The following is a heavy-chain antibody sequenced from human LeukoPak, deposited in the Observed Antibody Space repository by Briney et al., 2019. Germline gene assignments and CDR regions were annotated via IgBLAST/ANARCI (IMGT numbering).Heavy chain of an antibody. Sequence: GASVKVSCKASGYTFTGYYMHWVRQAPGQGLEWMGWINPNSGGTNYAQKFQGRVTMTRNTSISTAYMELSSLRSEDTAVYYCARWALWSGSGGIDYWGQGTLVTVSS. J-gene: IGHJ4*02. CDR2: INPNSGGT. CDR3: ARWALWSGSGGIDY. V-gene: IGHV1-2*02. CDR1: GYTFTGYY. D-gene: IGHD3-3*01.